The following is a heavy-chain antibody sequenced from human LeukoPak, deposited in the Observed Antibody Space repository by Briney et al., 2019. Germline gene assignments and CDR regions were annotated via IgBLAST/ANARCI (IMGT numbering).Heavy chain of an antibody. CDR1: GGSISSSSYY. V-gene: IGHV4-39*01. D-gene: IGHD3-10*01. CDR3: ARLGDYYGSGSHPFIDY. J-gene: IGHJ4*02. CDR2: IYYSGRT. Sequence: SETLSLTCTVSGGSISSSSYYGGWIRQPPGKGLEWIGSIYYSGRTYYDPSLKSRVTISVDTSKNQFSLKLSSVTAADTAVYYCARLGDYYGSGSHPFIDYWGQGTLVTVSS.